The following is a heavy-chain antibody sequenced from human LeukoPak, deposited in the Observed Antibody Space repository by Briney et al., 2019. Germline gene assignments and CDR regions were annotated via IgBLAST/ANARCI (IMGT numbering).Heavy chain of an antibody. CDR3: ARNYMGYAFDI. Sequence: SETLSLTCTVSGGSITNFYGGWIRQPPGKGLEWIGYIDYTGSTNNNPSLKSRVNISVDTSKNQFSLKLGSVTAADTAVYYCARNYMGYAFDIWGQGTMVTVSS. CDR1: GGSITNFY. V-gene: IGHV4-59*01. D-gene: IGHD1-7*01. J-gene: IGHJ3*02. CDR2: IDYTGST.